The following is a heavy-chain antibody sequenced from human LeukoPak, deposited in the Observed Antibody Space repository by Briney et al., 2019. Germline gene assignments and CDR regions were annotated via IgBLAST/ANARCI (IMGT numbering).Heavy chain of an antibody. CDR3: ARGVYPWY. V-gene: IGHV4-39*07. CDR2: IYYSGST. J-gene: IGHJ4*02. CDR1: GGSISSSSYY. Sequence: SETLSLTCTVSGGSISSSSYYWGWIRQPPGKGLEWIGSIYYSGSTYYNPSLKSRVTISVDTSKNQFSLKPSSVTAADTAVYYCARGVYPWYWGQGTLVTVSS.